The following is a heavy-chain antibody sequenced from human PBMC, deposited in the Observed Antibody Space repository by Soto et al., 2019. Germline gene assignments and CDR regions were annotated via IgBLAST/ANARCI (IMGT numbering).Heavy chain of an antibody. CDR1: GFTLGNYW. CDR3: GRRGLDPFDF. Sequence: PGGSLRLSCAASGFTLGNYWMHWVRQAPGKWLVWVSRINDYGTTINYAESVEGRIIIFSNNANTAVYLQMNNLSAEDPAVYYCGRRGLDPFDFWGQGXLVTVYS. J-gene: IGHJ4*02. D-gene: IGHD1-1*01. CDR2: INDYGTTI. V-gene: IGHV3-74*01.